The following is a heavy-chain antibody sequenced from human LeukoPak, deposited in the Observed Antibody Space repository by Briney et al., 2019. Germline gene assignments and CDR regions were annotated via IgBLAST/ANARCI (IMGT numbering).Heavy chain of an antibody. Sequence: GGSLRLSCAASGFTFSSYAMTWVRQAPGEGLEWVSGISGSGDSTYYADSVKGRFTISRDNSKKTLYLQMNSLRAEDTAVYYCAKGGYDLWSGYSPNFDYWGQGTLVTVSS. V-gene: IGHV3-23*01. CDR2: ISGSGDST. CDR3: AKGGYDLWSGYSPNFDY. J-gene: IGHJ4*02. CDR1: GFTFSSYA. D-gene: IGHD3-3*01.